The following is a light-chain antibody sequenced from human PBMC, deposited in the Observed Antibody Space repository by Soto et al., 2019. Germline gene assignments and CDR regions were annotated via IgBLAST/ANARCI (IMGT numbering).Light chain of an antibody. CDR2: TAS. Sequence: MQMSRSPSCRSASVGDRATMTGLASQSISSYLNWYQQKPGKAPKLLIYTASSLQSGVPSRFSGSGSGTDFTLTIISLQPEDFATYYCQQSYSNLTTFGQGTRLEIK. V-gene: IGKV1-39*01. J-gene: IGKJ5*01. CDR3: QQSYSNLTT. CDR1: QSISSY.